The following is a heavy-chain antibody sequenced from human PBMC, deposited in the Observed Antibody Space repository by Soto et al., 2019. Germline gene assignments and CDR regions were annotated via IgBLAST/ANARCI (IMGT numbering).Heavy chain of an antibody. Sequence: QVQLVQSGAEVKKTGASVKVSCKASGYIFTNHYIHWVRQAPGQGLEWMGIINPSGGSTNYLQKFKGRVTMTRDTSTTTVYMELSSLRSEDTAVYFCARADYYDSSGFYYDYWGQGTLVTVSS. V-gene: IGHV1-46*01. J-gene: IGHJ4*02. CDR1: GYIFTNHY. CDR3: ARADYYDSSGFYYDY. D-gene: IGHD3-22*01. CDR2: INPSGGST.